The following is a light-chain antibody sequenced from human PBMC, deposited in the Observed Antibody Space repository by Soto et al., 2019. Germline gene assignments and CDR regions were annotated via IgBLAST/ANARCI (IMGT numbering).Light chain of an antibody. CDR2: EVS. Sequence: QSVLTQPPSASGSPGQSVTISCTGTSSDVGAYNYVSWYQQYPGKTPKLMIYEVSKRPSGVPDRFSGSKSGNTASLTVSGLQAEDEADYYCTSYAGSNTFVFGGGTKLTVL. V-gene: IGLV2-8*01. J-gene: IGLJ2*01. CDR1: SSDVGAYNY. CDR3: TSYAGSNTFV.